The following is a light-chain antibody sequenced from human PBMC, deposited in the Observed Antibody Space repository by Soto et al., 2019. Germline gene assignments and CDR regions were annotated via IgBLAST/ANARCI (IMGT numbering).Light chain of an antibody. CDR3: QQCSSSPHT. V-gene: IGKV1-39*01. Sequence: DIQMTQSPSSLSASVGDRVTITCRASQSIGSILNWYQQKPGKAPKLLIYAATSLQSGVPSRFSGSLSGTDFTLTISSLQPEDFATYYCQQCSSSPHTFGQGTKLEIK. CDR2: AAT. CDR1: QSIGSI. J-gene: IGKJ2*01.